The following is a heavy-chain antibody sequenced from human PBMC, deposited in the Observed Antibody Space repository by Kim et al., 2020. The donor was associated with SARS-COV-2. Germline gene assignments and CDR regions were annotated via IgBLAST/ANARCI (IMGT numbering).Heavy chain of an antibody. J-gene: IGHJ4*02. CDR3: ARDCSGGSCDGFDY. Sequence: ADSVKGRFTISRDNAKNSLYLQMNSLRAEDTAVYYCARDCSGGSCDGFDYWGQGTLVTVSS. V-gene: IGHV3-21*01. D-gene: IGHD2-15*01.